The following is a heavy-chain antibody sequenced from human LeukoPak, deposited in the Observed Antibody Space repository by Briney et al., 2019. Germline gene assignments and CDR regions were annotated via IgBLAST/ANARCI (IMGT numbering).Heavy chain of an antibody. CDR2: IKQDGSEK. V-gene: IGHV3-7*01. J-gene: IGHJ6*03. CDR3: ARLVAYYYYMDV. CDR1: GFTFRSYW. Sequence: GGSLRLSCAASGFTFRSYWMSWVRQAPGKGLEWVANIKQDGSEKYYVDSVKGRFTISRDNAKNSLYLQMNSLRAEDTAVYYCARLVAYYYYMDVWGKGTTVTVSS.